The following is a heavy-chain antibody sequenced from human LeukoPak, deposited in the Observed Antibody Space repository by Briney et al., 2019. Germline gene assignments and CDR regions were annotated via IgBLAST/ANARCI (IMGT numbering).Heavy chain of an antibody. J-gene: IGHJ4*02. CDR2: IYYSGST. CDR3: ARASRGATIPLFDY. D-gene: IGHD5-12*01. Sequence: SETLSLTCTVSGGSISSGGYYWSWLRQHPGKGLEWIGYIYYSGSTYYNPSLKSRVTISVDTSKNQFSLKLSSVTAADTAVYHCARASRGATIPLFDYWGQGTLVTVSS. V-gene: IGHV4-31*03. CDR1: GGSISSGGYY.